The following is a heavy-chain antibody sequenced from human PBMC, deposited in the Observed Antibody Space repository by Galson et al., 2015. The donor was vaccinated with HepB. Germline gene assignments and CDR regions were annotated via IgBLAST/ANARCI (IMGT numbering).Heavy chain of an antibody. CDR3: ARGALVGVVGGSQNSRFAP. Sequence: SVKVSCKASGYTFSTYSITWVRQAPGQGLEWMGWIIPYNGDINDARKFQGRVTITTDTSTSTAYMELSSLRSDDTAVYYCARGALVGVVGGSQNSRFAPCGQGTLVTVSS. CDR2: IIPYNGDI. V-gene: IGHV1-18*01. J-gene: IGHJ5*02. D-gene: IGHD2-15*01. CDR1: GYTFSTYS.